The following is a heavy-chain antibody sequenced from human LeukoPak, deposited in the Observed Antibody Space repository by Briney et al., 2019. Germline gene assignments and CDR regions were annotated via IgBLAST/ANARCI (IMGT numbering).Heavy chain of an antibody. CDR2: INPNSGGT. Sequence: SVKVSCKASGYTFTGYYMHWVRQAPGQGLEWMGWINPNSGGTNYAQKFQGRVTMTRDTSISTAYMELSRLRSDDTAVYYCARDLSGTDYYYYGMDVGGKGPTVTVSS. V-gene: IGHV1-2*02. J-gene: IGHJ6*04. CDR1: GYTFTGYY. CDR3: ARDLSGTDYYYYGMDV. D-gene: IGHD2/OR15-2a*01.